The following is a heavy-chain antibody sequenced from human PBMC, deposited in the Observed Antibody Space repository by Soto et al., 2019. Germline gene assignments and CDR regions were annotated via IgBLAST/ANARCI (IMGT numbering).Heavy chain of an antibody. CDR1: GGTVSSYT. CDR2: IIPILGIA. CDR3: ARENRGPGYCSCGSCYSGWFDP. J-gene: IGHJ5*02. V-gene: IGHV1-69*08. Sequence: QVQLVQSGAEVKKPGSSVKVSCKASGGTVSSYTISWVRQAPGQGVEWMGRIIPILGIANYAQKFQGRVTITADKSTSTAYRELSSMRSEDTAVYYCARENRGPGYCSCGSCYSGWFDPWGQGTLVTVSS. D-gene: IGHD2-15*01.